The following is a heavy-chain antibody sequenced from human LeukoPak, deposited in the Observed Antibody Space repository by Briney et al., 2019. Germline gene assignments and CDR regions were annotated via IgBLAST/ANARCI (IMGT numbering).Heavy chain of an antibody. J-gene: IGHJ4*02. CDR3: ARDLPLYYDSSGNYLDY. CDR1: GFTFGDYA. Sequence: GGSLRLSCTASGFTFGDYAMSWFRQAPGKGLEWVANIKQDGSEKYYVDSVKGRFTISRDNAKNSLYLQMNSLRAEDTAVYYCARDLPLYYDSSGNYLDYWGQGTLVTVSS. V-gene: IGHV3-7*01. CDR2: IKQDGSEK. D-gene: IGHD3-22*01.